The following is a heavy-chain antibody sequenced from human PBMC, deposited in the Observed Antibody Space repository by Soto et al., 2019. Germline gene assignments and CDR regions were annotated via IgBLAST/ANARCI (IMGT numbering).Heavy chain of an antibody. Sequence: GASGKVSCKASGYTFTSYAMHWVRQAPGQRLEWMGWINAGNGNTKYSQKFQGRVTITRDTSASTAYMELSSLRSEDTAVYYCARVLGFLEWLSYAPPPLCGRDWGGKGTRVTVSS. V-gene: IGHV1-3*01. CDR3: ARVLGFLEWLSYAPPPLCGRDW. CDR2: INAGNGNT. D-gene: IGHD3-3*01. J-gene: IGHJ6*04. CDR1: GYTFTSYA.